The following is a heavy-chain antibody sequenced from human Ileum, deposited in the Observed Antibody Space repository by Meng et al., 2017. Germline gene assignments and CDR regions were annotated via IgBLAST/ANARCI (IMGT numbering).Heavy chain of an antibody. CDR2: IYTSGST. D-gene: IGHD3-22*01. J-gene: IGHJ4*02. CDR3: ARTVSPGQRYYDSSGYYQYYFDY. Sequence: SETLSLTCTVSGGSISSYYWSWIRQPAGKGLEWIGRIYTSGSTNYNPSLKSRVTMSVDTSKNQFSLKLSSVTAADTAVYYCARTVSPGQRYYDSSGYYQYYFDYWGQGTLVTGSS. V-gene: IGHV4-4*07. CDR1: GGSISSYY.